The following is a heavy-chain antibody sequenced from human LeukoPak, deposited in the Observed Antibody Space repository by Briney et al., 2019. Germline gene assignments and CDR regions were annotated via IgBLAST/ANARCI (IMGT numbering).Heavy chain of an antibody. CDR1: GGSISSYY. Sequence: SEPLSLTCTVSGGSISSYYWSWLRQPPGKGREGFGYIYYSGTTNYNPSLKSRVTISVDTSNNQFSLKLNSVTGADTAVYYCATAENSSGWFGYWGQGTLVTVSS. D-gene: IGHD6-19*01. J-gene: IGHJ4*02. CDR2: IYYSGTT. V-gene: IGHV4-59*08. CDR3: ATAENSSGWFGY.